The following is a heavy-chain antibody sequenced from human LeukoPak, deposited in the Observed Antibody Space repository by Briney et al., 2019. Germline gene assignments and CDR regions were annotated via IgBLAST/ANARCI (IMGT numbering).Heavy chain of an antibody. CDR3: ARHGSAYYFDY. CDR2: IFYSGST. J-gene: IGHJ4*02. V-gene: IGHV4-59*01. Sequence: SETLSLTCTVSGGTISSYHRSWIRQPPGKGLEWIGYIFYSGSTNHNPSLKSRVTISVDTSKKQFSLKLSSVTAADTAVYYCARHGSAYYFDYWSQGTLVTVSS. D-gene: IGHD3-22*01. CDR1: GGTISSYH.